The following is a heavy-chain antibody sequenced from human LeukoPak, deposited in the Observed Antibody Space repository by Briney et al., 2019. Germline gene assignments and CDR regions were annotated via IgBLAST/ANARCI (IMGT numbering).Heavy chain of an antibody. CDR1: GGSFSGSY. J-gene: IGHJ3*02. V-gene: IGHV4-34*01. Sequence: PSETLSLTCAVYGGSFSGSYWSWIRQPPGKGLEWIGEINHSGSTNYNPSLKSRVTISVDTSKNQFSLKLSSVTAADTAVYYCARHGPIMITFWGVIVQGGAFDIWGQGTMVTVSS. CDR3: ARHGPIMITFWGVIVQGGAFDI. D-gene: IGHD3-16*02. CDR2: INHSGST.